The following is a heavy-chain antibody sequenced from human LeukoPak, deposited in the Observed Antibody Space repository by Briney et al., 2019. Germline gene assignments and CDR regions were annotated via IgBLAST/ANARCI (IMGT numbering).Heavy chain of an antibody. CDR2: INHSGST. D-gene: IGHD3-22*01. Sequence: PSETLSLTCAVYGGSFSGYYWSWIRQPPGKGLEWIGEINHSGSTNYNPSLKSRGTISVDTSKNQFSLKLSSVTAADTAVYYCARLTSQDYYDSSGHPIDYWGQGTLVTVSS. CDR3: ARLTSQDYYDSSGHPIDY. CDR1: GGSFSGYY. V-gene: IGHV4-34*01. J-gene: IGHJ4*02.